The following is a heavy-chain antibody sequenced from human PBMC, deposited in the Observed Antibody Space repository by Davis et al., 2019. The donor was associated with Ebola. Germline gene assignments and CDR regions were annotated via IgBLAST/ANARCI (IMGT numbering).Heavy chain of an antibody. CDR2: ISGVGGDP. CDR3: ARSSYQPDY. D-gene: IGHD2-2*01. J-gene: IGHJ4*02. CDR1: GFTFRSYW. Sequence: GESLKISCAASGFTFRSYWMSWVRQAPGKGLEWVSRISGVGGDPFYADSVKGRFTISRDNAKDSLYLQMNGLRAEDTAVYYCARSSYQPDYWGQGTLVTVSS. V-gene: IGHV3-21*06.